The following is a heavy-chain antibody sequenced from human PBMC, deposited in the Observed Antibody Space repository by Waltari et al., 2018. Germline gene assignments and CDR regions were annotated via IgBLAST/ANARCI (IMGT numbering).Heavy chain of an antibody. J-gene: IGHJ4*02. Sequence: QVQLQQWGAGLLKPSETLSLTCAVYGGSFSGYYWSWIRQPPGKGLEWIGEINHSGSTNYTPSLKSRVTISVDTSKNQFSLKLSSVTAADTAVYYCARAQYCSSTSCYTSFDYWGQGTLVTVSS. CDR3: ARAQYCSSTSCYTSFDY. D-gene: IGHD2-2*02. CDR1: GGSFSGYY. CDR2: INHSGST. V-gene: IGHV4-34*01.